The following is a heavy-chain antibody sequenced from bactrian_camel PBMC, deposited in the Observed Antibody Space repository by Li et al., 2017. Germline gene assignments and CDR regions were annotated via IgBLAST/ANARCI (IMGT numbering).Heavy chain of an antibody. Sequence: VQLVESGGGSVQAGGSLRLSCAAVGRTYNNYVMGWFRQAPGKEREGVATVDSSGNANYAESVKGRFTLYRDNAKKTLHLQMNSLKSEDTAKYYCAFLGGYCDTPRLRESGYDYWGQGTQVTVS. D-gene: IGHD2*01. CDR2: VDSSGNA. CDR1: GRTYNNYV. J-gene: IGHJ4*01. V-gene: IGHV3S67*01. CDR3: AFLGGYCDTPRLRESGYDY.